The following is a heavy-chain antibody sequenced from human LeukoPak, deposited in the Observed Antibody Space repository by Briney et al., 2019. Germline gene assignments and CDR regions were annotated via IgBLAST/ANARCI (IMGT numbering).Heavy chain of an antibody. CDR2: IYTGGST. D-gene: IGHD3-22*01. CDR3: ARDGLTMIA. V-gene: IGHV4-61*02. J-gene: IGHJ5*02. Sequence: PSETLSLTCTVSGASISSGSYYWSWIRQPAGKGLEWIGRIYTGGSTNYNPSLKSRVTISADMSKDQFSLKLRSVTAADTAVYYCARDGLTMIAXGQGTLVTVSS. CDR1: GASISSGSYY.